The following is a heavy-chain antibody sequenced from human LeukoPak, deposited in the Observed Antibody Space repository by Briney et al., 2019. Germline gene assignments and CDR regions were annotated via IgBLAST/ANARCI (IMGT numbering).Heavy chain of an antibody. CDR1: GYTFTGYY. Sequence: GASVKVSCKASGYTFTGYYMHWVRQAPGQGLEWMGRIIPILNITDYAQNFQGRVTLTADKSTSTAYMELSTLRSEDTAVYYCAKDGVVVVATSVYYYYYGMDVWGQGTTVTVSS. CDR3: AKDGVVVVATSVYYYYYGMDV. V-gene: IGHV1-69*02. J-gene: IGHJ6*02. CDR2: IIPILNIT. D-gene: IGHD2-2*01.